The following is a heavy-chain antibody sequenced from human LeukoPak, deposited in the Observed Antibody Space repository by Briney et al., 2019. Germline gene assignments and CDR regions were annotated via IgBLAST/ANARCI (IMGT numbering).Heavy chain of an antibody. CDR2: INHGGST. CDR3: ARYLDYGGNSRVFQH. V-gene: IGHV4-34*01. CDR1: GGSLSAYY. Sequence: SETLSLTCAVYGGSLSAYYWTWIRQPPGKGLEWIGEINHGGSTNYNPSLKSRVTISIDTSKNRFSLKLSSVTAADTAFYYCARYLDYGGNSRVFQHWGQGTLVTVSS. D-gene: IGHD4-23*01. J-gene: IGHJ1*01.